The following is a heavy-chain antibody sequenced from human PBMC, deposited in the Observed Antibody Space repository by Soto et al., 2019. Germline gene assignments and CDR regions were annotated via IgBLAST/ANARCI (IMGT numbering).Heavy chain of an antibody. CDR1: GFTFSSYS. J-gene: IGHJ4*02. CDR3: ARPYYYDSSGYVPFDY. D-gene: IGHD3-22*01. V-gene: IGHV3-48*02. Sequence: PGGSLRLSCAASGFTFSSYSMNWVRQAPGKGLEWVSYISSSSSTIYYADSVKGRFTISRDNAKNSLYLQMNSLRDEDTAVYYCARPYYYDSSGYVPFDYWGQGTLVTVSS. CDR2: ISSSSSTI.